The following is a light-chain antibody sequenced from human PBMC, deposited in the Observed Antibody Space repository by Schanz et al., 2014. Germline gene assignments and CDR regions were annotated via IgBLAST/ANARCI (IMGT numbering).Light chain of an antibody. J-gene: IGLJ2*01. CDR3: AAWDDSLNGPV. CDR2: EVS. CDR1: SSDVGVYNY. Sequence: QSALTQPPSASGSPGQSVTISCTGSSSDVGVYNYVSWYQQHLGKAPKLMIYEVSKRPSGVPDRFSGSKSGNTASLTVSGLQAEDEADYFCAAWDDSLNGPVFGGGTKLTVL. V-gene: IGLV2-8*01.